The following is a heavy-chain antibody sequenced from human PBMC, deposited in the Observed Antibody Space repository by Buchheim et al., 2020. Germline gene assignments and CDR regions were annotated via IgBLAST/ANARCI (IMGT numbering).Heavy chain of an antibody. Sequence: EVQLVESGGDLVKPGGSLRLSCEASGFSFSPYGMTWVRQTPGKGLEWVATLGIGYHQFYPDSLTDRFTISRDNAKHSVYLQMNSLRVEDTGVYFCARDFSGWSRDYWGQGTL. CDR1: GFSFSPYG. J-gene: IGHJ4*02. CDR2: LGIGYHQ. D-gene: IGHD6-19*01. V-gene: IGHV3-21*01. CDR3: ARDFSGWSRDY.